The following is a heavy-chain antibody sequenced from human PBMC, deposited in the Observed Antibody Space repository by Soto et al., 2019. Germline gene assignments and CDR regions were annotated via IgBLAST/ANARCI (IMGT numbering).Heavy chain of an antibody. J-gene: IGHJ4*02. CDR2: ISGSAGTT. D-gene: IGHD3-16*01. CDR3: EKWPKIWGTMYYFDY. Sequence: GGSLRLSCAASGFIFSDFAMSWVRQAPGKGLEWVSSISGSAGTTYYADSVKGRFTISRDNSKNTLWLQMNTLRAEDTAVYYCEKWPKIWGTMYYFDYWGQGTLVTVSS. CDR1: GFIFSDFA. V-gene: IGHV3-23*01.